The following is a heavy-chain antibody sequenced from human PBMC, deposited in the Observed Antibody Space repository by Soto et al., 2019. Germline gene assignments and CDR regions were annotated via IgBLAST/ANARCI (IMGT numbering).Heavy chain of an antibody. V-gene: IGHV3-30*18. J-gene: IGHJ4*02. Sequence: GGSLRLSCAASGFTFSSYGMHWVRQAPGKGLEWVAVISYDGSNKYYADSVKGRFTISRDNSKNTLYLQMNSLRAEDTAVYYCAKDYNAFIAVAGTGPDYWGQGTLVTVSS. CDR3: AKDYNAFIAVAGTGPDY. CDR2: ISYDGSNK. D-gene: IGHD6-19*01. CDR1: GFTFSSYG.